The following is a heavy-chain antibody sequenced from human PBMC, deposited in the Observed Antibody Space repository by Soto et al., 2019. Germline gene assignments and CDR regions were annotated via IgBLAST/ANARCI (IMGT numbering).Heavy chain of an antibody. V-gene: IGHV4-34*01. D-gene: IGHD3-3*01. J-gene: IGHJ4*02. CDR3: GRWILEPVFLMYPFDS. CDR2: INHSGST. Sequence: PSETLSLTCAFYGWSFSGYYWSLIRQPPGKGLEWIGEINHSGSTNYNPSLKSRVTISLDTSKNQFSLRLNSVTAADTAVYFCGRWILEPVFLMYPFDSGGVETRVPVSS. CDR1: GWSFSGYY.